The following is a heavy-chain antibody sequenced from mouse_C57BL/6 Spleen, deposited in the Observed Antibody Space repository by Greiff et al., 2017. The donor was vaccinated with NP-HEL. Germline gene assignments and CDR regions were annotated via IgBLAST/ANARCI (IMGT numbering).Heavy chain of an antibody. CDR3: ARPGLPGSPNYLVY. CDR1: GYTFTSYW. Sequence: QVQLQQPGAELVMPGASVKLSCKASGYTFTSYWMHWVKQRPGQGLEWIGEIDPSDSYTNYNQKFKGKSTLTVDKSSSTAYMQLSSLTSEDSAVYYCARPGLPGSPNYLVYLGQGTTLTVSS. J-gene: IGHJ2*01. D-gene: IGHD1-1*01. CDR2: IDPSDSYT. V-gene: IGHV1-69*01.